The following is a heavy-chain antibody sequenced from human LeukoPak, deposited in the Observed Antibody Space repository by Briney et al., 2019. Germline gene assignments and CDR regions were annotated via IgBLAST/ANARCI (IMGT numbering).Heavy chain of an antibody. CDR2: FDPEDGAI. CDR1: GSTLSELS. Sequence: GASVKVSCKVSGSTLSELSIHWVRQAPGKGLEWMGGFDPEDGAINYAQKLQGRVTMTTDTSTSTAYMELRSLRSDDTAVYYCARGLGYYDRTEFDYWGQGTLVTVSS. J-gene: IGHJ4*02. D-gene: IGHD3-22*01. V-gene: IGHV1-24*01. CDR3: ARGLGYYDRTEFDY.